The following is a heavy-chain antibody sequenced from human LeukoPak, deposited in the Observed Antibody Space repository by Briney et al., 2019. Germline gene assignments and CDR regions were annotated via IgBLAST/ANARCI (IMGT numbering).Heavy chain of an antibody. CDR2: MNPNSGNT. CDR3: ARGNQYYYDSSGPRAFDI. CDR1: GYTFTSYD. Sequence: GASVKVSCKASGYTFTSYDINWVRQATGQGLEWMGWMNPNSGNTGYAQKFQGRVTITRNTSISTAYMELSSLRSEDTAVYYCARGNQYYYDSSGPRAFDIWGQGTMVTVSS. D-gene: IGHD3-22*01. V-gene: IGHV1-8*03. J-gene: IGHJ3*02.